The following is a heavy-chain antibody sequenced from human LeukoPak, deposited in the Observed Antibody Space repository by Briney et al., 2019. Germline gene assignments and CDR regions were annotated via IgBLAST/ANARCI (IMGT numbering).Heavy chain of an antibody. V-gene: IGHV3-74*01. Sequence: GGSLRLSCAASGFTFSKYWLHWVRHPPGRGLVWLARINPDGQSTSYADSVKGRFTISIDDAKETLFLQMNSLTAEDTAVYYCLTIVETPIDAFDIWGQGAMVTVSS. CDR1: GFTFSKYW. CDR3: LTIVETPIDAFDI. J-gene: IGHJ3*02. D-gene: IGHD4-23*01. CDR2: INPDGQST.